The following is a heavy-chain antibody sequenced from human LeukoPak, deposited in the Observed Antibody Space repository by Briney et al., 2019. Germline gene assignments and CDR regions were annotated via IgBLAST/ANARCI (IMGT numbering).Heavy chain of an antibody. CDR1: GYSIRSGYY. D-gene: IGHD2-2*02. CDR3: ARERVVPAAIQQGYFDY. J-gene: IGHJ4*02. CDR2: IYHSGRT. Sequence: SETLSLTCAVSGYSIRSGYYWGWTRPPPGKGLEGIGSIYHSGRTHYNPSLKSRVTISVDTSKNQFSLKLSSVTAADAAVYYCARERVVPAAIQQGYFDYWRQGTLVTVSS. V-gene: IGHV4-38-2*02.